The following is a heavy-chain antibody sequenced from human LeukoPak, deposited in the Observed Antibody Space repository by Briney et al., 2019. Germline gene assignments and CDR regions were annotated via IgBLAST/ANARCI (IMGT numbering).Heavy chain of an antibody. D-gene: IGHD5-12*01. CDR1: GITFSSYA. Sequence: GGSLRLSCAASGITFSSYAMSWVRQAPGQGLEWVSVIYSGGSSYYADSVKGRFTISRDNSKNTVYLQMNSLRVEDTAVYYCARGMGGYGGYDYWGQGTLVTVSS. CDR2: IYSGGSS. CDR3: ARGMGGYGGYDY. V-gene: IGHV3-66*01. J-gene: IGHJ4*02.